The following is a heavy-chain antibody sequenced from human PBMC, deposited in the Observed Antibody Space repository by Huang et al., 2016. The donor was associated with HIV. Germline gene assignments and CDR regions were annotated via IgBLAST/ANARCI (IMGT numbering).Heavy chain of an antibody. J-gene: IGHJ4*02. CDR2: INSDGRST. V-gene: IGHV3-74*01. CDR3: ARDPRIQSWLNFFDY. Sequence: EVQLVESGGGLVQPGGSLRLYCAALGFSISSYWMHWVRQAQGKGLWGVLRINSDGRSTSYADSVKGRFTISRDNAKNTLYLQMNSLRAEDTAVYYCARDPRIQSWLNFFDYWGQGTLVSVSS. D-gene: IGHD3-22*01. CDR1: GFSISSYW.